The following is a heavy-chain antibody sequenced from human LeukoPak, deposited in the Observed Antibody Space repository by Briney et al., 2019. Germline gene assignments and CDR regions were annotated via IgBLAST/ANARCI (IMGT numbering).Heavy chain of an antibody. CDR2: ISGSGGRP. V-gene: IGHV3-23*01. Sequence: PGGSLRLSRAASGFTFSSCAMSWVRQAPGKGLEWVSAISGSGGRPYYADPVKGRFTISRDNSKNTLYLQMNSLRAEDTAVYYCARHPEPGYCSSTSCHESYFDYWGQGTLVTVSS. CDR3: ARHPEPGYCSSTSCHESYFDY. D-gene: IGHD2-2*01. J-gene: IGHJ4*02. CDR1: GFTFSSCA.